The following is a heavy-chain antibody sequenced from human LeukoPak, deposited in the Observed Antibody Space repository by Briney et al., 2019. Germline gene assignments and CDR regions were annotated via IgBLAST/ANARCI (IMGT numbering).Heavy chain of an antibody. CDR1: GGSISNYY. Sequence: SETLSLTCTVSGGSISNYYWSWIRQPPGKGLEWIGYIYYSGSTNYNPSLKSRVTISVDTSKNQFSLKLSSVTAADTAVYYCARVGAYYYYGMDVWGQGTTATVSS. V-gene: IGHV4-59*12. J-gene: IGHJ6*02. CDR3: ARVGAYYYYGMDV. CDR2: IYYSGST.